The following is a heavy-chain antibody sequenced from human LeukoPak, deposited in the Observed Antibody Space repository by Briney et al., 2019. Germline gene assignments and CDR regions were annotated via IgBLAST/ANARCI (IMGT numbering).Heavy chain of an antibody. CDR2: IYYSGST. Sequence: SETLSPTCTVSGGSISSYYWSWLRQPPGKGLEWIGYIYYSGSTNYNPSLKSRVTISVDTSKNQFSLKLSSVTAADTAVYYCARMAIVVVDVGFDYWGQGTLVTVSS. V-gene: IGHV4-59*01. D-gene: IGHD3-22*01. CDR3: ARMAIVVVDVGFDY. J-gene: IGHJ4*02. CDR1: GGSISSYY.